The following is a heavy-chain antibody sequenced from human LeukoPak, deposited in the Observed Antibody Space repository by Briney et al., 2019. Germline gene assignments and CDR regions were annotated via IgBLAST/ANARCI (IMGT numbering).Heavy chain of an antibody. J-gene: IGHJ3*01. CDR2: ISDNYGPR. CDR1: GFNVGSYS. V-gene: IGHV3-23*01. CDR3: GRDPNGDYVGAFDF. D-gene: IGHD4-17*01. Sequence: GGSLRLSCAASGFNVGSYSMSWVRHTPGKRLEWVSHISDNYGPRYQPDLVEGRFTISRDNSRNTLYLTMNSLRGEDTAVYFCGRDPNGDYVGAFDFWGQGTMVTVSS.